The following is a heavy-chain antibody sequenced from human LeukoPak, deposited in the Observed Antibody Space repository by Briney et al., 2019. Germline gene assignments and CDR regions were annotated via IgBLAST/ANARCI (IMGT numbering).Heavy chain of an antibody. CDR1: GFTFSSYS. J-gene: IGHJ4*02. Sequence: PGGSLRLSCAASGFTFSSYSMNWVRQAPGKGMEWVSSISSSSSYIYYADSVKGRFSISRDNAKNSLYLQMNSLRAEDTAVYYCARDEQLVPFDYWGQGTLVTVSS. CDR3: ARDEQLVPFDY. V-gene: IGHV3-21*01. CDR2: ISSSSSYI. D-gene: IGHD6-6*01.